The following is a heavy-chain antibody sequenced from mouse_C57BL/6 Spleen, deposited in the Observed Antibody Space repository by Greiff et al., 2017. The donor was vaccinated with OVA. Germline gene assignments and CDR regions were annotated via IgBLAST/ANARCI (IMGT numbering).Heavy chain of an antibody. CDR1: GYTFTDYE. CDR2: IDPETGGT. Sequence: QVQLQQSGAELVRPGASVTLSCKASGYTFTDYEMHWVKQTPVHGLEWIGAIDPETGGTAYNQKFKGKAILTADKSSSTAYMELRSLTSEDSAVYYCTRERDSNYGYFDVWGTGTTVTVSS. J-gene: IGHJ1*03. CDR3: TRERDSNYGYFDV. V-gene: IGHV1-15*01. D-gene: IGHD2-5*01.